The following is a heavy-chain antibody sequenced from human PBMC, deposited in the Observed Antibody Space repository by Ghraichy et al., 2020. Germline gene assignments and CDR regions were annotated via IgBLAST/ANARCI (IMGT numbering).Heavy chain of an antibody. CDR2: IKQDGSEE. Sequence: GGSLRLTCAASGFTFSRHWMSWVRQAPGKGLEWVANIKQDGSEEYYVDSVKGRFTISRDNAENSLYLQMNSLRVEDTAVYYCARVYAANYFDYWGKGTLATVSS. D-gene: IGHD2-15*01. CDR3: ARVYAANYFDY. J-gene: IGHJ4*02. V-gene: IGHV3-7*03. CDR1: GFTFSRHW.